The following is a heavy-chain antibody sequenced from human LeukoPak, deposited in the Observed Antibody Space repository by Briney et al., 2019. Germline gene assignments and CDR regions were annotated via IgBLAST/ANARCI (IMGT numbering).Heavy chain of an antibody. V-gene: IGHV1-69*05. Sequence: SVKVSCKASGGTFSSYAISWVRQAPGQGLEWMGGIIPIFGTANYAQKFQGRVTITTDESTSTAYMELSSLRSEDTAVYYCAREGDPYDFWSGYFEYNRFDPWGQGTLVTVSS. D-gene: IGHD3-3*01. CDR3: AREGDPYDFWSGYFEYNRFDP. CDR2: IIPIFGTA. CDR1: GGTFSSYA. J-gene: IGHJ5*02.